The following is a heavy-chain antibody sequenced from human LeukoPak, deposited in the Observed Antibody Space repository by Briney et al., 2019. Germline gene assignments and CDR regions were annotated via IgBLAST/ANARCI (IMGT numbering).Heavy chain of an antibody. V-gene: IGHV3-74*01. CDR1: GFTFSSYW. Sequence: GGSLRLSCAASGFTFSSYWMHSVRQAPGKGLVWVSRINSDGSSTSYADSVKGRFTVSRDNAKNTLYLQMNSLRAEDTAVYYCAREIAAGGLDYWRQGTLVTVSS. CDR2: INSDGSST. J-gene: IGHJ4*02. D-gene: IGHD6-13*01. CDR3: AREIAAGGLDY.